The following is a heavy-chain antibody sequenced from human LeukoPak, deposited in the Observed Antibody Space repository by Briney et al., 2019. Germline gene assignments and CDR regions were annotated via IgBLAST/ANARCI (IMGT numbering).Heavy chain of an antibody. CDR1: GLNVSSNY. J-gene: IGHJ5*02. CDR3: ARTVGYGDYHWFDP. V-gene: IGHV3-53*01. CDR2: IYSGVST. D-gene: IGHD4-17*01. Sequence: TGGSLRLSCAASGLNVSSNYMSWVRQAPGKGLEWVSAIYSGVSTNYADSVKGRVTISRDNSKNTLYLQMNSLRAEDTAVYYCARTVGYGDYHWFDPWGQGTLVTVSS.